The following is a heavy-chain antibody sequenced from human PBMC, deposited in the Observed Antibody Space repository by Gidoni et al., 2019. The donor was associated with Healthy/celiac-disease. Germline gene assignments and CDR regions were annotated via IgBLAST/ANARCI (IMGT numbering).Heavy chain of an antibody. CDR1: GFTFSSYG. D-gene: IGHD3-9*01. CDR3: AREDILTGYDTTYNWFDP. V-gene: IGHV3-33*01. Sequence: QVQLVESGGGGVQPGWSLRLSCAASGFTFSSYGMHWVRQAPGKGLEWVAVIWYDGSNKCYADSVKGRFTISRDNSKNTLYLQMNSLRAEDTAVYYCAREDILTGYDTTYNWFDPWGQGTLVTVSS. J-gene: IGHJ5*02. CDR2: IWYDGSNK.